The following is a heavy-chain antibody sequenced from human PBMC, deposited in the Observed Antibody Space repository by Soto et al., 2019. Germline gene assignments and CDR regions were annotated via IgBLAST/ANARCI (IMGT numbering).Heavy chain of an antibody. Sequence: SQTLSLTCAISGDSVSSNSAAWNWIRQSPSRGLEWLGRTYYRSKWYNDYAVSVKSRITINPDTSKNQFSLQLNSVTPEDTAVYYCAREQDSSGWYPPTEGAFDIWGQGTMVTVSS. CDR3: AREQDSSGWYPPTEGAFDI. CDR1: GDSVSSNSAA. V-gene: IGHV6-1*01. J-gene: IGHJ3*02. D-gene: IGHD6-19*01. CDR2: TYYRSKWYN.